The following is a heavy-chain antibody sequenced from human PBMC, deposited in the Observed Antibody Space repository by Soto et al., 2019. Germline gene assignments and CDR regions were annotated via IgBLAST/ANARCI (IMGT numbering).Heavy chain of an antibody. D-gene: IGHD3-22*01. CDR1: GDSMTSSAW. V-gene: IGHV4-4*02. CDR2: IHYSGDI. J-gene: IGHJ4*02. CDR3: VCNGYYALEY. Sequence: QVQLQESGPGLVKPSGTLSLTCAVSGDSMTSSAWWSWVRQAPGKGLEWIGEIHYSGDINYDPSLRSRVTISVDRSKSQFSLDLSSVTASDTAVYFCVCNGYYALEYWGQGTLVIVSP.